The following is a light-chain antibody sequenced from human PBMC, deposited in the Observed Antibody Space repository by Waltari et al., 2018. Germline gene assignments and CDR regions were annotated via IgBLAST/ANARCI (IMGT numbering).Light chain of an antibody. V-gene: IGKV3-11*01. CDR1: QSVSTY. CDR2: DSS. Sequence: EIVLTQSPATMSLSPGESATLSCRASQSVSTYLALYQQRPGQAPMLLIYDSSSRATGIPARFSGSGSETDFTLTISSLEPEDFAVYYCQQRYKWPLTFGGGSKVEI. J-gene: IGKJ4*01. CDR3: QQRYKWPLT.